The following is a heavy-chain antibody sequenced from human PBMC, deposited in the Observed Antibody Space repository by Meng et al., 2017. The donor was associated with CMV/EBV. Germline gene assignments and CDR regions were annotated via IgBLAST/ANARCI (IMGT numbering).Heavy chain of an antibody. V-gene: IGHV3-48*03. D-gene: IGHD5-12*01. CDR1: GFTFSSYE. J-gene: IGHJ6*02. CDR3: ARGGGVATTDYYYYYGMDV. Sequence: GESLKISCAASGFTFSSYEMNWVRQAPGKGLEWVSYISSSGSTIYYADSVKGRFTISRDNAKNSLYLQMNSLRAEDTAVYYCARGGGVATTDYYYYYGMDVWGQGTTVTVSS. CDR2: ISSSGSTI.